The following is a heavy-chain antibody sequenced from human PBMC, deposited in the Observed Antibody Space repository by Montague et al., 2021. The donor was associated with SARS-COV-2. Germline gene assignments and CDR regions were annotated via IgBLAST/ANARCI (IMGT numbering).Heavy chain of an antibody. CDR2: INRRGNT. CDR3: ARGGGNILTNYYYYYYLDV. D-gene: IGHD4-23*01. Sequence: SETPSLTCAVYGGSFSGWYWSWVRQPPGKGLEWIGEINRRGNTIYNPSLKNRVTISGDTSKSQFSLKLSSVTAADTAVYYCARGGGNILTNYYYYYYLDVWGTGTTVTVSS. CDR1: GGSFSGWY. J-gene: IGHJ6*03. V-gene: IGHV4-34*01.